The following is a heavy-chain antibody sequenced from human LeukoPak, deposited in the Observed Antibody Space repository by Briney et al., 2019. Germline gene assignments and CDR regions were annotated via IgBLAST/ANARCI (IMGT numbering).Heavy chain of an antibody. CDR2: ISSTGSSI. V-gene: IGHV3-21*01. D-gene: IGHD1-1*01. CDR3: ARDDVAWNDVHWFDP. CDR1: GFTFSYYT. J-gene: IGHJ5*02. Sequence: GGSLRPSCAASGFTFSYYTMSWVRQAPGKGLERVSSISSTGSSIYYADSVKGRFTISRDNAKNSLYLQMSSLRVEDTAVYYCARDDVAWNDVHWFDPWGQGTLVTVSS.